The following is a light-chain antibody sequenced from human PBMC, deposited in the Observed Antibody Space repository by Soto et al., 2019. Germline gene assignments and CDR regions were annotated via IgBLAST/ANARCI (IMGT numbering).Light chain of an antibody. J-gene: IGLJ1*01. Sequence: QSALTQPASVSGSPGQSITISCTGTSSDIGTYNLVSWYQHYPGKAPTLMIYEGIKRPSGVSNRFSGSKSGNTAFLTISGPQAEDEADYYCCSYAGSGTDNYVFGSGTKVTVL. CDR2: EGI. CDR3: CSYAGSGTDNYV. V-gene: IGLV2-23*01. CDR1: SSDIGTYNL.